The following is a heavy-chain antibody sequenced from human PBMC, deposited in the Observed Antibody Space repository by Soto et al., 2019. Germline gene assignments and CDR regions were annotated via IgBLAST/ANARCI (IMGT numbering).Heavy chain of an antibody. CDR3: ARLDYDSFPYYYYYYMDV. D-gene: IGHD3-3*01. V-gene: IGHV3-7*01. Sequence: PGGSLRLSCAASGFTFSSYWMSWVRQAPGEGLEWVANIKQDGSEKYYVDSVKGRFTISRDNAKNSLYLQMNSLRAEDTAVYYCARLDYDSFPYYYYYYMDVWGKGTTVTVPS. CDR2: IKQDGSEK. CDR1: GFTFSSYW. J-gene: IGHJ6*03.